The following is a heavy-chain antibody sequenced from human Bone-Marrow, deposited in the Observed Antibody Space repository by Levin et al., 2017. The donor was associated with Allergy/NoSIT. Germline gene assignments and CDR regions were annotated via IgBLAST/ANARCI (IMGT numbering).Heavy chain of an antibody. CDR2: IYSGGST. CDR1: GFTVGNNY. Sequence: SSETLSLTCAASGFTVGNNYMKWVRQAPGKGLEWVSLIYSGGSTYYADSVKGRFTISRDNSKNTLHLQMNSLRTEDTAVYYCARDRTCSGGTCYGSWGQGTLVTVSS. CDR3: ARDRTCSGGTCYGS. J-gene: IGHJ5*02. D-gene: IGHD2-15*01. V-gene: IGHV3-66*01.